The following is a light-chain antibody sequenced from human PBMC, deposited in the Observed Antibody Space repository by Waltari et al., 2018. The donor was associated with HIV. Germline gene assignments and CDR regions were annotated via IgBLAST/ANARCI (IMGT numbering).Light chain of an antibody. CDR1: QSVSSSL. CDR2: GAS. Sequence: EIVLTQSPDTLSLSPGERVTLSCRASQSVSSSLLAWYQQRPGQAPRLLICGASNRAAGIPDRFSGRGSGTDFTLTISSLEPEDFAVYYCHQYAGSPRTFGQGTRLDIK. J-gene: IGKJ2*01. V-gene: IGKV3-20*01. CDR3: HQYAGSPRT.